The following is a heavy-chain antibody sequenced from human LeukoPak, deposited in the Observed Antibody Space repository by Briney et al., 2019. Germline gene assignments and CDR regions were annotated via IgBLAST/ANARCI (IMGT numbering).Heavy chain of an antibody. CDR3: ARASRASAWYIDEY. V-gene: IGHV3-21*06. Sequence: PGVSLRLSCAASGFSFSTYNMDWVPHAPGMGLEWVATTDFTSSFIFYGDSVKGRFTISRDNAKNLLYLQLSSLRDDDSAIYYCARASRASAWYIDEYWGQGTLVTVSS. CDR1: GFSFSTYN. J-gene: IGHJ4*02. D-gene: IGHD6-19*01. CDR2: TDFTSSFI.